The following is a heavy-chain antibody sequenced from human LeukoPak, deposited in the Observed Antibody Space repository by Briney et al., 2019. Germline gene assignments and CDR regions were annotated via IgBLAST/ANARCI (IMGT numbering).Heavy chain of an antibody. V-gene: IGHV3-7*01. D-gene: IGHD4-23*01. CDR2: LKQDGSVK. CDR3: ATAADSPGNS. Sequence: GGSLRLYCVASGFTFSTYWMSWVRQAPGKGLEWVANLKQDGSVKHYVDSVKGRFTISRDNAKNSLYLQMTNPRAEDTAVYYCATAADSPGNSWGQGTLITVSS. J-gene: IGHJ4*02. CDR1: GFTFSTYW.